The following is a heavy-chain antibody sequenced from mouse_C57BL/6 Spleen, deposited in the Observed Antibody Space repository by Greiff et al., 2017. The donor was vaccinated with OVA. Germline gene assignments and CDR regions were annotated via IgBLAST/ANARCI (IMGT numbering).Heavy chain of an antibody. D-gene: IGHD2-4*01. CDR2: IDPSDSET. J-gene: IGHJ4*01. Sequence: QVQLQQPGAELVRPGSSVKLSCKASGYTFTSYWMHWVKQRPIQGLEWIGNIDPSDSETHYNQKFKDKATLTVDKYSSTAYMQLSSLTYEDSAVYDGARGYDYGGGYCAMDYWGQGTSVTVSS. V-gene: IGHV1-52*01. CDR3: ARGYDYGGGYCAMDY. CDR1: GYTFTSYW.